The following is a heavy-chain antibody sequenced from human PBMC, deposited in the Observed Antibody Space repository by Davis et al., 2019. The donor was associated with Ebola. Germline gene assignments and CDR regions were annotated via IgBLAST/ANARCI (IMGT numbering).Heavy chain of an antibody. CDR2: INPDNGDT. CDR3: AKTGAYTSPLAHFDS. CDR1: GYTFTGYY. V-gene: IGHV1-2*02. D-gene: IGHD6-19*01. J-gene: IGHJ4*02. Sequence: ASVQVSCKASGYTFTGYYMQWVRQAPGQGLESMGWINPDNGDTNYAQKFQGRVTVTRDTSINTVYMELNSLRSDDTAMYYCAKTGAYTSPLAHFDSWGQGTLVTVSS.